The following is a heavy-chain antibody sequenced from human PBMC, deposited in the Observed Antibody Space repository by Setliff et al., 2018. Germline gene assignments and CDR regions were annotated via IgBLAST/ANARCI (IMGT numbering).Heavy chain of an antibody. CDR1: GESFNTYY. V-gene: IGHV4-34*01. Sequence: PSETLSLTCTVYGESFNTYYWSWIRESPGKGLEWFGEIDHSGGANYNPSLESRVTISVDTSKKEFSLKLTSVTAADTAMYYCRQAVVGRDVFDIWGQGTMVTVS. CDR2: IDHSGGA. D-gene: IGHD1-1*01. CDR3: RQAVVGRDVFDI. J-gene: IGHJ3*02.